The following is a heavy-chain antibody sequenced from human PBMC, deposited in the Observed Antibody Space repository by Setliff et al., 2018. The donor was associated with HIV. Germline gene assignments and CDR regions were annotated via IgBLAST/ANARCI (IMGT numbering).Heavy chain of an antibody. V-gene: IGHV5-51*01. D-gene: IGHD6-19*01. J-gene: IGHJ4*02. CDR3: ARRSSTGYSSGSFDY. CDR1: GYSFTSYW. Sequence: GESLKISCKGSGYSFTSYWISWVRQMPGKGLEWMAIIYPGDSETKYRPSFQGQVTVSVDKSISTAFLQWSSLKASDTAMYYCARRSSTGYSSGSFDYWGQGTLVTVSS. CDR2: IYPGDSET.